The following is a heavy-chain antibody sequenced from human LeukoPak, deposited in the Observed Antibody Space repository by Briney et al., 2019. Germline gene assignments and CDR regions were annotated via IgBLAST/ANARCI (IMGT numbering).Heavy chain of an antibody. Sequence: GGSLRLSCAASGFTFSSYAMSWARQAPGKGLEWVSAVSGRGYSTYYADSVKGRFTISRDNSKNTVFLQMSSLRVEDTAVYYCAGGSSWYDYWGQGALVTVSS. CDR3: AGGSSWYDY. J-gene: IGHJ4*02. CDR1: GFTFSSYA. CDR2: VSGRGYST. D-gene: IGHD6-13*01. V-gene: IGHV3-23*01.